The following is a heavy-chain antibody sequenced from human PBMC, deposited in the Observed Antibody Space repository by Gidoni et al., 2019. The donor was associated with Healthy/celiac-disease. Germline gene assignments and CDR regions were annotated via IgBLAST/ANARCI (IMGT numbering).Heavy chain of an antibody. CDR3: ATPLEGGNSPYYMDV. Sequence: QVQLVQSGAEVKKPGSSVTVSCKASGGTFSSYAISWVRQAPGQGLEWMGGIIPIFGTATYAQKFQGRVTITADKSTSTAYMELSSLRSEDTAVYYCATPLEGGNSPYYMDVWGKGTTVTVSS. CDR1: GGTFSSYA. D-gene: IGHD2-21*02. V-gene: IGHV1-69*06. J-gene: IGHJ6*03. CDR2: IIPIFGTA.